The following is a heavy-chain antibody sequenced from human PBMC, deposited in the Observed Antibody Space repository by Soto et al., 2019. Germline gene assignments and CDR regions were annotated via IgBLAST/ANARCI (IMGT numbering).Heavy chain of an antibody. D-gene: IGHD2-15*01. Sequence: GSLGRACTASGCTFSSYAMGWVRQGPGKGLEWVAVVSIGGSTHYADSVRGLFTISRDNSKNTLSLQMNSLTAEDTAVYFCAKRRGAGGHFDYWGQGALVTVSS. CDR3: AKRRGAGGHFDY. CDR2: VSIGGST. CDR1: GCTFSSYA. V-gene: IGHV3-23*01. J-gene: IGHJ4*02.